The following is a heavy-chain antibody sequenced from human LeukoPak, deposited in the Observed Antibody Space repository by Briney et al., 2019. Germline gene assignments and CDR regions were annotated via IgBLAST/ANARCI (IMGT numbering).Heavy chain of an antibody. V-gene: IGHV4-59*01. CDR2: IYYSGSA. D-gene: IGHD6-13*01. CDR3: ARVKQLVYGHYFDY. J-gene: IGHJ4*02. Sequence: SETLSLTCTVSGGSISSYYWSWIRQPPGKGLEWIGYIYYSGSANYNPSLKSRVTISIHTPKNQFSLKLSSVTAADTAVYYCARVKQLVYGHYFDYWGQGTLVTVSS. CDR1: GGSISSYY.